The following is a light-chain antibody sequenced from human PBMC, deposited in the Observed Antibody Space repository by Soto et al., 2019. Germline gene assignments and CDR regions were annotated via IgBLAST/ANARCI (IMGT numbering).Light chain of an antibody. V-gene: IGKV3-20*01. CDR2: GAS. CDR3: QQYGRSPPVK. J-gene: IGKJ1*01. Sequence: EIVLTQSPGTLSLSPGERATLSCRASQTVSSSYLAWYQQKPGQAPRLLIYGASTRAAGIPDRFSGSGSGTDFTLTISRLEPEDFAVYYCQQYGRSPPVKFGQGTRWRLN. CDR1: QTVSSSY.